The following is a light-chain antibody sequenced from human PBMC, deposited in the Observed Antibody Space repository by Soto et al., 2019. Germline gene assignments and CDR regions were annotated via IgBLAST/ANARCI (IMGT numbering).Light chain of an antibody. CDR3: TSYRRGPLYV. V-gene: IGLV2-14*03. CDR2: DVS. J-gene: IGLJ1*01. Sequence: SALTQPASVSGSPGQSITISCTGISADVANSNFVSWYQHRPGKAPRLILYDVSNRPSVVSIRFSGSKSGDTASLTISGLQLGDEADYYCTSYRRGPLYVFGTGTKVTVL. CDR1: SADVANSNF.